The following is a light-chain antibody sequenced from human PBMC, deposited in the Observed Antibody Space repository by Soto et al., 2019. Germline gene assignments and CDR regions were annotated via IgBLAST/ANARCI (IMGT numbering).Light chain of an antibody. CDR1: QSISSY. CDR3: QQSYSTPIT. Sequence: DIQMTQSPSSLSASVGDGVTITCRASQSISSYLNWYQQKPGKAPKLLIYAASSFQSGVPSRFSGSGSGTDFTLTISSLQPEDFATYYCQQSYSTPITFGQGTRLEIK. V-gene: IGKV1-39*01. CDR2: AAS. J-gene: IGKJ5*01.